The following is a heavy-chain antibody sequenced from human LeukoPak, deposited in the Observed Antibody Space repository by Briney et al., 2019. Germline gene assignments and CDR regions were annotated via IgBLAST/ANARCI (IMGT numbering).Heavy chain of an antibody. Sequence: ASVKVSCKASGFTFTSSAMQWVRQPRGQRLEWIGWIVVGSGNTNYAQKFQERVTITRDMSTSTAYMELSSLRSEDKAVYYCAADPRGDIVVVPAAIGGGYYYYGMDVWGQGTTVTVSS. CDR3: AADPRGDIVVVPAAIGGGYYYYGMDV. CDR1: GFTFTSSA. V-gene: IGHV1-58*02. J-gene: IGHJ6*02. CDR2: IVVGSGNT. D-gene: IGHD2-2*02.